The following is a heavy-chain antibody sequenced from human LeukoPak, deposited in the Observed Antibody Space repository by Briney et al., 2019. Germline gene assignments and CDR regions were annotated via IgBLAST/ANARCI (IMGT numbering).Heavy chain of an antibody. D-gene: IGHD1-1*01. CDR3: ARHDRGWLEPVLSAFDY. Sequence: PGGSLRLSCAPSGFTFSSYWMSSVRHAPGKGLEWVANIKQDGSEKYCVGSVKGRFTICRDNAKEALYLQMNSLRAGDSAVYYCARHDRGWLEPVLSAFDYWGQGTLVTVSS. CDR2: IKQDGSEK. CDR1: GFTFSSYW. J-gene: IGHJ4*02. V-gene: IGHV3-7*01.